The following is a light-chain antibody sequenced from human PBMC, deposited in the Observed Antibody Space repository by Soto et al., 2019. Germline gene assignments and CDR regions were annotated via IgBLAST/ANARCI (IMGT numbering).Light chain of an antibody. V-gene: IGLV1-40*01. CDR1: SSNIGAGYD. Sequence: QSVLTLPPSVSGAPGQRVTFSCTGSSSNIGAGYDVHWYQQLPGTAPKLLIYDNSDRPSGVPDRFSGSKSGTSASLAITGLQAEDEADYYCQSYDSGLSGVVFGGGTKLTVL. J-gene: IGLJ2*01. CDR3: QSYDSGLSGVV. CDR2: DNS.